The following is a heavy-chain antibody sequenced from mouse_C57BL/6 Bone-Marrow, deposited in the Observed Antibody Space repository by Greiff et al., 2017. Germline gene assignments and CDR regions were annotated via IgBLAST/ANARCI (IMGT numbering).Heavy chain of an antibody. Sequence: VHLVESGAELVRPGTSVKVSCKASGYAFTNYLIEWVKQRPGQGLEWIGVINPGSGGTNYNEKFKGKATLTADKSSSTAYMQLSSLTSEDSAVYFCARSRGLRRQFAYWGQGTLVTVSA. J-gene: IGHJ3*01. CDR3: ARSRGLRRQFAY. D-gene: IGHD2-4*01. CDR1: GYAFTNYL. CDR2: INPGSGGT. V-gene: IGHV1-54*01.